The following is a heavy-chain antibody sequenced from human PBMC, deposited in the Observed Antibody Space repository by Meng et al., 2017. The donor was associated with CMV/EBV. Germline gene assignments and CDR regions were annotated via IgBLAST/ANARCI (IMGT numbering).Heavy chain of an antibody. CDR3: ARSRVGAWTWFDP. CDR1: GNTSTSYD. CDR2: ISVYKGDT. V-gene: IGHV1-18*01. D-gene: IGHD1-26*01. Sequence: ASVKVSCKASGNTSTSYDINWVRQAPGQGLEWLRWISVYKGDTNYAQKVQGRVTLTADTSTSTAYMELRGLRSDDTAVYYCARSRVGAWTWFDPWGQGTLVTVSS. J-gene: IGHJ5*02.